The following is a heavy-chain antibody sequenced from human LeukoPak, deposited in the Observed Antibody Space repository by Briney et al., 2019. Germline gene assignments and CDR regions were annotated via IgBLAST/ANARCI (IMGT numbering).Heavy chain of an antibody. CDR1: GFTFSSYD. D-gene: IGHD3-22*01. Sequence: PGGSLRLSCAASGFTFSSYDMHWVRQTPGKGLEWVSLIRHDGSKQFYADSVKGRFTISRDNSENTLFLQMNSLRDEDTAVYYCARDHHYYDSSGLRSGCIDFWGQGTLVTVSS. CDR2: IRHDGSKQ. V-gene: IGHV3-30*02. CDR3: ARDHHYYDSSGLRSGCIDF. J-gene: IGHJ4*02.